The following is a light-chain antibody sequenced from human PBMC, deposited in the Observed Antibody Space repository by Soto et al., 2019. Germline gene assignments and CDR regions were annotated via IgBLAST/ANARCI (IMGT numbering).Light chain of an antibody. V-gene: IGKV3-20*01. Sequence: EIVMTQSPATLSVSPGERAALSCRASQSVTSNLAWYQQKPGQAPRLLIYGASSRATGIPDRISGSGSGTDFTLTISRLEPEDFAVYYCQQYGSSPITFGQGTKVDIK. CDR2: GAS. J-gene: IGKJ1*01. CDR3: QQYGSSPIT. CDR1: QSVTSN.